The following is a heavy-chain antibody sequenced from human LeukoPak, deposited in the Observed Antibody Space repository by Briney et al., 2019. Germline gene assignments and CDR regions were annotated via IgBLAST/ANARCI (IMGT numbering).Heavy chain of an antibody. J-gene: IGHJ1*01. V-gene: IGHV4-34*01. CDR3: ARGTYSSSWYGMVYFQH. CDR2: INHSGST. CDR1: GFTFSSYA. D-gene: IGHD6-13*01. Sequence: PGGSLRLSCAASGFTFSSYAMSWVRQAPGKGLEWIGEINHSGSTNYNPSLKSRVTISVDTSKNQFSLKLSSVTAADTAVYYCARGTYSSSWYGMVYFQHWGQGTLVTVSS.